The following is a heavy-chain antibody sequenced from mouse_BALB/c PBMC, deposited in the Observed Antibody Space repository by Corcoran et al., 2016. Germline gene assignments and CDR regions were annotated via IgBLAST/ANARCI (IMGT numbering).Heavy chain of an antibody. V-gene: IGHV14-3*02. CDR2: IDPANGNT. Sequence: EVQLQQSVAELVKPGASVKLSCTASGFNIKDTYMHWVKQRPEQGLEWIGRIDPANGNTKYDPKFQGKATITADTSSNTAYLQLSSLTSEDTAVYYCATHYYGSSGFAYWGQGTLVTVSA. CDR1: GFNIKDTY. D-gene: IGHD1-1*01. CDR3: ATHYYGSSGFAY. J-gene: IGHJ3*01.